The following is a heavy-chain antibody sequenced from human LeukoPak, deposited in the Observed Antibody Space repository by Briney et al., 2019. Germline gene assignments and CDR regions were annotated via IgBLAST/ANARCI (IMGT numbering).Heavy chain of an antibody. D-gene: IGHD3-9*01. CDR1: GFTFSSYE. CDR3: ARMTGYYYSLTYYFDY. J-gene: IGHJ4*02. CDR2: ISSSGSTI. Sequence: GGSLRLSCAASGFTFSSYEMNWVRQAPGKGLEWVSYISSSGSTIYYADSVKGRFTISRDNAKNSLYLQMNSPRAEGTAVYYCARMTGYYYSLTYYFDYWGQGTLVTVSS. V-gene: IGHV3-48*03.